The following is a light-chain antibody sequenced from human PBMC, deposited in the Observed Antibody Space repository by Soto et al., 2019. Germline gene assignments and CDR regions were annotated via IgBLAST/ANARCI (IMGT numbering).Light chain of an antibody. Sequence: QSVLTQPASLSGSPGQSITISCTGTSSEVGGYNYVSWYQQHPGKAPKLMIYDVSNRPSGVSNRFSGSKSGNTASLTISGLQAEDEADYYCSSYTSSSTLGVFGTGTKVTVL. CDR2: DVS. CDR1: SSEVGGYNY. CDR3: SSYTSSSTLGV. J-gene: IGLJ1*01. V-gene: IGLV2-14*01.